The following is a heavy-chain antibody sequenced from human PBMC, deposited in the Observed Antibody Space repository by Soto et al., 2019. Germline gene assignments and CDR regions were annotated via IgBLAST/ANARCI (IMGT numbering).Heavy chain of an antibody. J-gene: IGHJ5*02. CDR2: INPNSGGT. Sequence: ASVKVSCQASGHTFTGYYVHWVRQAPGQGLEWMGWINPNSGGTNYAQKFQGWVTMTRDTSISTAYMELSRLRSDDTAVYYCARDITMVRGVIVSNWFDPWGQGTLVTVPQ. V-gene: IGHV1-2*04. CDR1: GHTFTGYY. D-gene: IGHD3-10*01. CDR3: ARDITMVRGVIVSNWFDP.